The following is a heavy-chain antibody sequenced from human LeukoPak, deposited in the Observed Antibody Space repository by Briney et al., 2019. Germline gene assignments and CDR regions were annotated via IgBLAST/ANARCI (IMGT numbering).Heavy chain of an antibody. J-gene: IGHJ4*02. V-gene: IGHV3-7*01. D-gene: IGHD5-24*01. Sequence: PGGSLRLSCAASELTFSSYWMNWFRQAPGKGLEWVANIKQDGSEKYYVDSVKGRFTISRDNAQNSLYLQMNSLRVEDTAIYYCARDHARDGYNFWGQGTLVTVSS. CDR3: ARDHARDGYNF. CDR1: ELTFSSYW. CDR2: IKQDGSEK.